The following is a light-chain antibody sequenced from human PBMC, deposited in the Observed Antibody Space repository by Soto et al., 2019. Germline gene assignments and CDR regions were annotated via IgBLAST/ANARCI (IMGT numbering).Light chain of an antibody. CDR3: QQYGRSPDLFT. J-gene: IGKJ3*01. CDR1: QSVSSSF. Sequence: ENVLTQSPGTLSLSPGDRANLSCRASQSVSSSFLAWYQQKPGQAPRLLIYGASNRASGIPDRFSGSGSGTDFTLTITRLEPGDFAVYYCQQYGRSPDLFTFGPGTKVEIK. V-gene: IGKV3-20*01. CDR2: GAS.